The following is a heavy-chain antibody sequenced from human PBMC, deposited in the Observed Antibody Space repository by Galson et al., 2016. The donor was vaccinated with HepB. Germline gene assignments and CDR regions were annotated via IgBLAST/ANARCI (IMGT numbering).Heavy chain of an antibody. Sequence: SLRLSCAASGFTFSSYGIHWVRQAPGKGLEWVAVTSHDGSETNYGDSVKGRFTVSRDNSENTLFLRVDCVRAEDTAVYYCAKAAYFDSRGFPDNWGQGTLVTVSS. CDR1: GFTFSSYG. V-gene: IGHV3-30*18. J-gene: IGHJ4*02. D-gene: IGHD3-22*01. CDR3: AKAAYFDSRGFPDN. CDR2: TSHDGSET.